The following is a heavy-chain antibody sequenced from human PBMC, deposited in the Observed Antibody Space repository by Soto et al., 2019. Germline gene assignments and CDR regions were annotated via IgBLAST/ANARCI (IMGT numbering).Heavy chain of an antibody. CDR3: AKGGPDGFCSGGRCYFDC. CDR2: ISWNSNII. J-gene: IGHJ4*02. CDR1: GFTFDDYA. Sequence: EVQLVESGGGLVQPGRSLRLSCAASGFTFDDYAMHWVRRVPGKGLEWVSSISWNSNIIGYADSVKGRFTISRDNAKNSLYLQMNSLRPEDTALYYCAKGGPDGFCSGGRCYFDCWGQGTRVTVSS. V-gene: IGHV3-9*01. D-gene: IGHD2-15*01.